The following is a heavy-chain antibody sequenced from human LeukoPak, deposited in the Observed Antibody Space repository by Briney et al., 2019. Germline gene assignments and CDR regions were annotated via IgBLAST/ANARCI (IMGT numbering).Heavy chain of an antibody. CDR3: ARFRIAVADAYYYYYMDV. CDR2: INHSGST. Sequence: SETLSLTCAVSGYSISSGYYWGWIRQPQGKGLEWIGEINHSGSTNYNPSLKNRVTISVDTSKNQFSLKLSSVTAADTAVYYCARFRIAVADAYYYYYMDVWGKGTTVTVSS. J-gene: IGHJ6*03. V-gene: IGHV4-38-2*01. CDR1: GYSISSGYY. D-gene: IGHD6-19*01.